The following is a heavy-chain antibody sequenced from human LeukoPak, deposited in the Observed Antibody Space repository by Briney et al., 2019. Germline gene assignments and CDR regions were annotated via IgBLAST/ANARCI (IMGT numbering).Heavy chain of an antibody. Sequence: GGSLRLSCAASGFTFSSYAMDWVRQAQGKGMEWVAVISYDGSNKYYADSVKGRFTISRDNSKNTLYLQMNSLRAEDTAVYYCAKDRDYGNYYYAMDVWGQGTTVTVSS. V-gene: IGHV3-30*04. D-gene: IGHD4-17*01. CDR2: ISYDGSNK. J-gene: IGHJ6*02. CDR1: GFTFSSYA. CDR3: AKDRDYGNYYYAMDV.